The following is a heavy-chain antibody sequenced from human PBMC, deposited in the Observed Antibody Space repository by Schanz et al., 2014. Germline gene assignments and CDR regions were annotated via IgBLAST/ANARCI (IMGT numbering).Heavy chain of an antibody. CDR2: IIPLLGTT. CDR3: ATIGVNDYWRFGLDL. Sequence: QVQLVQSGAEVKKPGSSVKVSCQSSGGSFSTFALSWVRQTPGQGLEWMGRIIPLLGTTNYAQKFQGRVTITADKSTGTVYMELSSLRSEDTAVYYCATIGVNDYWRFGLDLWGQGTTVTVSS. J-gene: IGHJ6*02. D-gene: IGHD3-16*01. V-gene: IGHV1-69*04. CDR1: GGSFSTFA.